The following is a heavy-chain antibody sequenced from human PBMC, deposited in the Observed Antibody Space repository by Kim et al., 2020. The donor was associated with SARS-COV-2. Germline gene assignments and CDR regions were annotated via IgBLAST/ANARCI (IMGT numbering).Heavy chain of an antibody. CDR2: TYYSGST. Sequence: SETLSLTCTVSGGSISSSSYYWGWIRQPPGKGLEWIGSTYYSGSTYYNPSLKSRVTISVDTSKNQFSLKLSSVTAADTAVYYCASPIGRVAPGAFDIWG. D-gene: IGHD1-26*01. V-gene: IGHV4-39*07. J-gene: IGHJ3*02. CDR3: ASPIGRVAPGAFDI. CDR1: GGSISSSSYY.